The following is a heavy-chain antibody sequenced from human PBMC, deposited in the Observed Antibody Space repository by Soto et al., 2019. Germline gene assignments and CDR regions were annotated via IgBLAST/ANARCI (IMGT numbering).Heavy chain of an antibody. CDR1: GFSLNTYGVG. CDR2: IYWDDDK. V-gene: IGHV2-5*02. CDR3: ARSSPDQGYFYGVDV. J-gene: IGHJ6*02. D-gene: IGHD2-2*01. Sequence: QITLKESGPALVKPTQTLTLTCTFSGFSLNTYGVGVGWIRQPPGKTLEWLALIYWDDDKRYSPSLKSRLTIPKDPSKDQVVLTMTNMDPVDTATYYCARSSPDQGYFYGVDVWGQGTTVTVSS.